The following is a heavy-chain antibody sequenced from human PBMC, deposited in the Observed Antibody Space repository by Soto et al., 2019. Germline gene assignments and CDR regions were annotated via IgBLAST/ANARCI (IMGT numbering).Heavy chain of an antibody. CDR3: ARATMYSSSWYLVY. D-gene: IGHD6-13*01. V-gene: IGHV1-18*01. J-gene: IGHJ4*02. Sequence: QVQLVQSGTEVKKPGASVKVSCKASGYSFTSYGISWVRQAPGQGLEWMGWISAYNGNTKYAQKLQGRVTMTTDTSTSTAYMERRSLRSDDTAVYYWARATMYSSSWYLVYWGQGTLVTVSA. CDR2: ISAYNGNT. CDR1: GYSFTSYG.